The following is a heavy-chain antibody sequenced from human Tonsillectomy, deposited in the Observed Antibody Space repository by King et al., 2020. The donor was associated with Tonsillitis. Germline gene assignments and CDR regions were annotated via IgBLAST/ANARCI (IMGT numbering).Heavy chain of an antibody. J-gene: IGHJ4*02. CDR1: GGSISSGSYY. D-gene: IGHD3-16*02. V-gene: IGHV4-31*03. Sequence: QLQESGPGLVKPSQTLSLTCTVSGGSISSGSYYWSWIRQHPGKGLEWIGYIYYSGSTYYSPSLRSRVTISVDTSKNQFSLKLSSVTAADTAVYYCARGIRLGELSSLFFGYWGQGTLVTVSS. CDR3: ARGIRLGELSSLFFGY. CDR2: IYYSGST.